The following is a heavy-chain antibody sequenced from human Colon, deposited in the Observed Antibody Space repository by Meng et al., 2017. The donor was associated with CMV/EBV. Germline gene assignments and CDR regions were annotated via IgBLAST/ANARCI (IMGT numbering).Heavy chain of an antibody. V-gene: IGHV3-74*01. CDR1: GFNFNDYW. D-gene: IGHD1-26*01. CDR3: ARAAPSGSYDF. J-gene: IGHJ4*02. Sequence: SCADSGFNFNDYWVHWVRQTPGKGLVWVSRVNRDGSTTDYADSVKGRFTISRDNAKNTFYLQMNSLRAEDTAVYYCARAAPSGSYDFWGQGTLVTVSS. CDR2: VNRDGSTT.